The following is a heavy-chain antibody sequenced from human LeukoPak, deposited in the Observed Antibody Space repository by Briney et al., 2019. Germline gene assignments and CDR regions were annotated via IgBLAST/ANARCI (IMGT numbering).Heavy chain of an antibody. CDR1: GFTFSSYA. CDR2: ISGRGGST. J-gene: IGHJ6*02. V-gene: IGHV3-23*01. CDR3: AKDPTYYDFWSGYSPGYGMDV. Sequence: PGGSLRLSCAASGFTFSSYAMSWVRQAPGKGLEWVSAISGRGGSTYYADSVKGRFTISRDNSKNTLYLQMNSLRAEDTAVYYCAKDPTYYDFWSGYSPGYGMDVWGQGTTVTVSS. D-gene: IGHD3-3*01.